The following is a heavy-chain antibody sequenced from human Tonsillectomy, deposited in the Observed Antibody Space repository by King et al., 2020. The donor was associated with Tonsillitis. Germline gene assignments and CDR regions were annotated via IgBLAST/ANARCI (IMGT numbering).Heavy chain of an antibody. CDR3: AREPVVVTSFFDY. J-gene: IGHJ4*02. CDR2: FYTSGST. Sequence: QLQESGPGLVKPSQTLSLTCTVSGGSLSSGRYYWSWIRQPAGKGREWIGRFYTSGSTNYNPSLKSRDTISVDTSKNQFSLRLSSVTAADTAVYYCAREPVVVTSFFDYWGQGTLVTVSS. V-gene: IGHV4-61*02. D-gene: IGHD3-22*01. CDR1: GGSLSSGRYY.